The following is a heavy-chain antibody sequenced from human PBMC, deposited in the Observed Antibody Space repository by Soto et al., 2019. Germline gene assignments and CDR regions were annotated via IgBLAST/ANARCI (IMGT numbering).Heavy chain of an antibody. J-gene: IGHJ6*02. V-gene: IGHV3-9*01. D-gene: IGHD1-1*01. CDR1: GFTFDDYA. CDR3: AKDIERLGYYYYGMDV. CDR2: ISWNSGSI. Sequence: GGSLRLSCAASGFTFDDYAMHWVRQAPGKGLEWVSGISWNSGSIGYADSVKGRFTISRDNAKNSLYLQMNSLRAEDTALYYCAKDIERLGYYYYGMDVWRQRTTVTVSS.